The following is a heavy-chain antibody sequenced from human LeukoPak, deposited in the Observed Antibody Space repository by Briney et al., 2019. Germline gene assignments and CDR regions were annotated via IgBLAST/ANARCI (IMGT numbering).Heavy chain of an antibody. CDR1: GFTFSSYG. J-gene: IGHJ4*02. D-gene: IGHD6-13*01. Sequence: GRSLRLSCAASGFTFSSYGMHWVRQAPGKGLEWVAVISYDGSNKYYADSVKGRFTISRDNSKNTLYLQMNSLRAEDTAVYYCAKDLGSSWPYFDYWGQGTLVTVSS. V-gene: IGHV3-30*18. CDR2: ISYDGSNK. CDR3: AKDLGSSWPYFDY.